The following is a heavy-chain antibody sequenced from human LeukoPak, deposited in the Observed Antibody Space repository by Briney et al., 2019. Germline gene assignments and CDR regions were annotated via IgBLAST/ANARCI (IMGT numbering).Heavy chain of an antibody. CDR3: AREGYYYDSSGYSLGAYFDY. J-gene: IGHJ4*02. CDR2: IYYSGST. CDR1: GGSISSYY. D-gene: IGHD3-22*01. Sequence: PSETLSLTCTVSGGSISSYYWSWIRQPPGKGLEWIGYIYYSGSTNYNPSLKSRVTISVDTSKNQFSLKLSSVTAADTAVYYCAREGYYYDSSGYSLGAYFDYWGQGTLVTVPS. V-gene: IGHV4-59*01.